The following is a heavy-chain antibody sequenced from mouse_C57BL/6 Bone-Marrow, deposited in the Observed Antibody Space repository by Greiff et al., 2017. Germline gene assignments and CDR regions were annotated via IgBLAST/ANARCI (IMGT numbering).Heavy chain of an antibody. CDR3: TTGINPNWDY. CDR1: GFNIKDDY. J-gene: IGHJ2*01. V-gene: IGHV14-4*01. Sequence: VQLQQSGAELVRPGASVKLSCTASGFNIKDDYMHWVKQRPEQGLEWIGWIDPENGDTEYASKFQGKAPITADTSSNTAYLLLSSLTSEDTAVYYCTTGINPNWDYWGQGTTLTVSS. CDR2: IDPENGDT. D-gene: IGHD4-1*01.